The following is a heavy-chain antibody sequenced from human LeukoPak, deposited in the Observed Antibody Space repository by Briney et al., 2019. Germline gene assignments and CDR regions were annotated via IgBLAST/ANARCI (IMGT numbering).Heavy chain of an antibody. V-gene: IGHV3-30*03. CDR2: ISYDGSNK. J-gene: IGHJ4*02. Sequence: GGSLRLSCAASGFTFSSYGMHWVRQAPGKGLEWVAVISYDGSNKYYADSVKGRFTISRDKSKNTLHLQMNSLRAEDTAVYYCARDKDSSAYFEYWGQGTLVTVSS. D-gene: IGHD3-22*01. CDR1: GFTFSSYG. CDR3: ARDKDSSAYFEY.